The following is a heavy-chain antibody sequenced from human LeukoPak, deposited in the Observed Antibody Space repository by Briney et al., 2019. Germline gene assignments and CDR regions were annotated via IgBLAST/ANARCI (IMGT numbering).Heavy chain of an antibody. CDR3: ATTYTEGGNDAFDI. D-gene: IGHD2-2*02. CDR2: IYYSGST. CDR1: GGSISSSSYY. J-gene: IGHJ3*02. V-gene: IGHV4-39*01. Sequence: SETLSLTCTVSGGSISSSSYYWGWIRQPPGKGLEGIGSIYYSGSTYYNPSLKSRVTISVDTSKNQFSLKLRSVTAPDTYVYYCATTYTEGGNDAFDIWGQGTMVTVSS.